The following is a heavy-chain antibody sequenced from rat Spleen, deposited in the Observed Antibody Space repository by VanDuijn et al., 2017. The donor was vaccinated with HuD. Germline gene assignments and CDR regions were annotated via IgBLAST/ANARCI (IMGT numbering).Heavy chain of an antibody. D-gene: IGHD1-1*01. CDR1: GFTFSSFA. CDR2: ITSGGSNT. J-gene: IGHJ4*01. V-gene: IGHV5-25*01. CDR3: AKGLITGYVMDA. Sequence: EVQLVESGGGLVQPGRSLKLSCAASGFTFSSFAMAWVRQAPKKGLEWVATITSGGSNTYYPDAVKGRFTISRDNAKSTLYLQMDSLRSEDTATYYCAKGLITGYVMDAWGQGASVTVSS.